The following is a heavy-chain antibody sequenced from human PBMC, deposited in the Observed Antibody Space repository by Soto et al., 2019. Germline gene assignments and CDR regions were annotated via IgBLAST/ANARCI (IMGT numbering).Heavy chain of an antibody. D-gene: IGHD6-13*01. Sequence: QVQLQQWGAGLLKPSETLSLTCAVYGGSFSGYYWSWIRQPPGKGLEWIGEINHSGSTNYNPSLKSRVTISVDTSKNQLSLKLSSVTAADTAVYYCARGMRIAAAGRQYFQHWGQGTLVTVSS. J-gene: IGHJ1*01. CDR3: ARGMRIAAAGRQYFQH. CDR1: GGSFSGYY. V-gene: IGHV4-34*01. CDR2: INHSGST.